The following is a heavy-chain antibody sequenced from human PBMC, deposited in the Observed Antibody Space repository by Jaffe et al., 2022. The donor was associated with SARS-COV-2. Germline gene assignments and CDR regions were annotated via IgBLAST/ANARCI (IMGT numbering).Heavy chain of an antibody. CDR2: ITIDGSNT. V-gene: IGHV3-74*03. CDR3: VRDGGVGTPFDH. J-gene: IGHJ5*02. CDR1: GFRFSDYW. Sequence: EVQLVESGGGLVQPGGSLRLSCAASGFRFSDYWIHWIRQVPGKGLAWVSRITIDGSNTAFADSVKGRFTISRDNAKNMVYLQLRSLRVEDTAVYYCVRDGGVGTPFDHWGQGTLVTVSS. D-gene: IGHD3-16*01.